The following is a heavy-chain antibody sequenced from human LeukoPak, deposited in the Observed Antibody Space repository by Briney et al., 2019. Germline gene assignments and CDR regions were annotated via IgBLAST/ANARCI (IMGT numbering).Heavy chain of an antibody. V-gene: IGHV1-18*01. CDR1: GYTFTSYG. J-gene: IGHJ4*02. D-gene: IGHD1-26*01. CDR3: ARGLGGSYHGYYFVY. Sequence: GASVKVSCKASGYTFTSYGISWVRQAPGQGLEWMGWISTYNGNTNYAQKLQGRVTMTTDTSTSTAYMELRSLRSDDTAVYYCARGLGGSYHGYYFVYWGQGTLVTVSS. CDR2: ISTYNGNT.